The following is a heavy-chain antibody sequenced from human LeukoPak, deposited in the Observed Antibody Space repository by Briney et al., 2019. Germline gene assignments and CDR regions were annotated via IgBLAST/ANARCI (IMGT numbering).Heavy chain of an antibody. Sequence: PSETLSLTCTVPGGSISSSSYYWGWIRQPPGKGLEWIGSIYYSGSTYYNPSLKSRVTISVDTSKNQFSLKLSSVTAADTAVYYCARVGYDFWSGYYTDYWGQGTLVTVSS. D-gene: IGHD3-3*01. CDR2: IYYSGST. J-gene: IGHJ4*02. V-gene: IGHV4-39*07. CDR1: GGSISSSSYY. CDR3: ARVGYDFWSGYYTDY.